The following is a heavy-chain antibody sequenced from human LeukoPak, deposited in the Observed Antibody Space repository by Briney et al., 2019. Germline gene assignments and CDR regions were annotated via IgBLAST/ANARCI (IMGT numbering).Heavy chain of an antibody. CDR3: ARDYDYGDYPGY. D-gene: IGHD4-17*01. Sequence: PGGSLRLSCVGTGFTLRSHWMHWVRQAPGKGLMWVSRINSDGSSTDYADSVKGRFTISRDNAKNSLYLQMNSLRAEDTALYYCARDYDYGDYPGYWGQGTLVTVSS. J-gene: IGHJ4*02. CDR2: INSDGSST. V-gene: IGHV3-74*01. CDR1: GFTLRSHW.